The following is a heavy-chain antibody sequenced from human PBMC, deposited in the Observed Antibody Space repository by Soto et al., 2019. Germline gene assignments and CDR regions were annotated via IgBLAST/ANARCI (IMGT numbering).Heavy chain of an antibody. D-gene: IGHD5-18*01. CDR1: GFTFSNAW. CDR2: IKSKTDGGTT. CDR3: FLNTAPGYYYYMDV. V-gene: IGHV3-15*01. Sequence: GGSLRLSCAASGFTFSNAWMSWVRQAPGKGLEWVGRIKSKTDGGTTDYAAPVKGRFTISRDDSKNTLYLQMNSLKTEDTAVYYCFLNTAPGYYYYMDVWGKGTTVTVSS. J-gene: IGHJ6*03.